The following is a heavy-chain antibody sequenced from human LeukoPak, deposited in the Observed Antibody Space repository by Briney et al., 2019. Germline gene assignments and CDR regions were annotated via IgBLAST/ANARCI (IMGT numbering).Heavy chain of an antibody. CDR2: INPSGGST. J-gene: IGHJ5*02. Sequence: ASVKVSCKASGYTFTSYGISWVRQAPGQGLEWMGIINPSGGSTSYAQKFQGRVTMTRDTSTSTVYMEPSSLRSEDTAVYYCARESEMASRRPKNWFDPWGQGTLVTVSS. D-gene: IGHD5-24*01. V-gene: IGHV1-46*01. CDR1: GYTFTSYG. CDR3: ARESEMASRRPKNWFDP.